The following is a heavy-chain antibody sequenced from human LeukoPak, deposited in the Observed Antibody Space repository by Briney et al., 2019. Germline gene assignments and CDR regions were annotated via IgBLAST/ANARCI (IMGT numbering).Heavy chain of an antibody. J-gene: IGHJ4*02. V-gene: IGHV3-30*18. CDR3: AKDTSTPYDILTGYYSDY. D-gene: IGHD3-9*01. CDR1: GFTFSSYG. Sequence: GGSLRLSCAASGFTFSSYGMHWVRQAPGKGLEWVAVISYDGSNKYYADSVKGRFTISRDNSKNTLYLQMNSLRAEDTAVYYCAKDTSTPYDILTGYYSDYWGQGTLDTVSS. CDR2: ISYDGSNK.